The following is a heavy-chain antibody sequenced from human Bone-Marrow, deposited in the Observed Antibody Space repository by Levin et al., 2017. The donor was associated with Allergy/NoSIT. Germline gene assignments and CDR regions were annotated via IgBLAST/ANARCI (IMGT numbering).Heavy chain of an antibody. D-gene: IGHD2-15*01. CDR3: ASPPQRGSGGSSHYFDY. CDR2: ISYDGSNK. V-gene: IGHV3-30-3*01. J-gene: IGHJ4*02. Sequence: PGGSLRLSCAASGFTFSSYAMHWVRQAPGKGLEWVAVISYDGSNKYYADSVKGRFTISRDNSKNTLYLQMNSLRAEDTAVYYCASPPQRGSGGSSHYFDYWGQGTLVTVSS. CDR1: GFTFSSYA.